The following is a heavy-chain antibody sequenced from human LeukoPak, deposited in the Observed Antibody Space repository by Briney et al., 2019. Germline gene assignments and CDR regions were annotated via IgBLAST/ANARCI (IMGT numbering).Heavy chain of an antibody. CDR3: ARGGGVSIAAAGAYYYYYMDV. V-gene: IGHV1-3*01. Sequence: ASVKVSCKASGYAFPHYGVQWVRQAPGQTLEWMGWINAGNGDNTKYSQKFQARLTMTTDTSATTAYMELSSLRSEDTAVYYCARGGGVSIAAAGAYYYYYMDVWGKGTTVTVSS. D-gene: IGHD6-13*01. CDR2: INAGNGDNT. J-gene: IGHJ6*03. CDR1: GYAFPHYG.